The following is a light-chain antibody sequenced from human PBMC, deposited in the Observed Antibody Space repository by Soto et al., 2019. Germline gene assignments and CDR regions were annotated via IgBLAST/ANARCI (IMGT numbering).Light chain of an antibody. Sequence: EIVLTQSPATLSLSPGERATLSCRASQSGSIYLAWYQQKPDQAPRLLIYDASNRATGIPARFSGSGSGTDFTLTISSLEPEDFAVYYCQQRSNWPWTFGQGTKVDIK. CDR3: QQRSNWPWT. V-gene: IGKV3-11*01. CDR2: DAS. CDR1: QSGSIY. J-gene: IGKJ1*01.